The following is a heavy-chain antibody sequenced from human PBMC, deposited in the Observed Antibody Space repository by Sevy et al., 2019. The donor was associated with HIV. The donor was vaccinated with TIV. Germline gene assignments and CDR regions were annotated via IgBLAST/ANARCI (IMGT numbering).Heavy chain of an antibody. CDR2: IYYSGST. CDR1: GGSISSSSYY. Sequence: SETLSLTCTVSGGSISSSSYYWGWIRQPPGKGLEWIGSIYYSGSTYYNPSLKSRVTISVDTSKNQFSLKLSSVTAADTAVYYCARLGEHGDFWSGYYFLDPWGQRTLVTVSS. CDR3: ARLGEHGDFWSGYYFLDP. V-gene: IGHV4-39*01. D-gene: IGHD3-3*01. J-gene: IGHJ5*02.